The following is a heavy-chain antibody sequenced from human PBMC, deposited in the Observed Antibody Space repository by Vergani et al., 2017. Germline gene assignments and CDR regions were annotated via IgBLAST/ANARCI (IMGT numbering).Heavy chain of an antibody. D-gene: IGHD2-15*01. J-gene: IGHJ6*03. CDR3: ARGPSVVQSQYIYYYSYFMDV. CDR2: IYLGGTT. Sequence: QVHLQEAGPGLVKPAETLSLTCTVSGDSMNNYYWNWIRQTPGKGLEWIGDIYLGGTTSYNPSLESRVSLSADTTKNQFSLKHTSVTAADTAVYYCARGPSVVQSQYIYYYSYFMDVWGKGTTVTVSS. V-gene: IGHV4-59*01. CDR1: GDSMNNYY.